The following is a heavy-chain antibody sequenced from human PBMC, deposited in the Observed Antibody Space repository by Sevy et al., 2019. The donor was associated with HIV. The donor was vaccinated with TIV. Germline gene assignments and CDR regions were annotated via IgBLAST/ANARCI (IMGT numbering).Heavy chain of an antibody. Sequence: GGSLRLSCVASGFTFSSYSMNWVRQAPGKGLEWVSSISSSSSYIYYADSVKGRFTISRDNAKNSLYLQMNSLRAEDTAVYYCARVYYYDSSGYYPPFDYWGQGTLVTVSS. D-gene: IGHD3-22*01. CDR1: GFTFSSYS. V-gene: IGHV3-21*01. CDR2: ISSSSSYI. J-gene: IGHJ4*02. CDR3: ARVYYYDSSGYYPPFDY.